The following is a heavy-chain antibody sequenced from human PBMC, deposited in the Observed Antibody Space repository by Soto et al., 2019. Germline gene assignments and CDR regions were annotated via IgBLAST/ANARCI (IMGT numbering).Heavy chain of an antibody. CDR3: ARDKAPKKYDRPGPYNH. V-gene: IGHV1-3*01. D-gene: IGHD1-1*01. J-gene: IGHJ5*02. CDR1: GYTFTSYT. Sequence: ASGKVSCKASGYTFTSYTIHWVRQAPGQRTEWMGWINAGNGKTKYSPRIQDRVNITRDTSASTVYMELSSLKSEDTAIYYCARDKAPKKYDRPGPYNHWGQGSVVPVSS. CDR2: INAGNGKT.